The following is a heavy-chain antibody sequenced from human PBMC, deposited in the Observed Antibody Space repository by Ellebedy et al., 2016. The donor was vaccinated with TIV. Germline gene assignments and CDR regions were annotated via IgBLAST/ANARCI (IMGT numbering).Heavy chain of an antibody. CDR2: IVLGNGNT. D-gene: IGHD3-16*01. J-gene: IGHJ4*02. V-gene: IGHV1-58*01. CDR1: GLTFTNSS. CDR3: ARVDGRKVQGGVFFSDS. Sequence: SVKVSCXASGLTFTNSSVQWVRQARGQRLEWMGWIVLGNGNTLYAENFQGRFLITRDKSTRTVYMELHSLRIDDTAVYYCARVDGRKVQGGVFFSDSWGQGTLVTVSS.